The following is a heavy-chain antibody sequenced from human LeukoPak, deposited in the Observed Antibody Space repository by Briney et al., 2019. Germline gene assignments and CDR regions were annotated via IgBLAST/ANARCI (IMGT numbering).Heavy chain of an antibody. CDR1: GFTFHTYW. J-gene: IGHJ4*02. Sequence: PGGSLRLSCAASGFTFHTYWMNWVRQAPGKGLEWVANIKQDGSEKYYVDSVKGRFTISRDNAKNSLFLQMNSLRVEDTAVYYCADRAHFWSGPGGWGQGTLVTVSS. D-gene: IGHD3-3*02. CDR2: IKQDGSEK. V-gene: IGHV3-7*01. CDR3: ADRAHFWSGPGG.